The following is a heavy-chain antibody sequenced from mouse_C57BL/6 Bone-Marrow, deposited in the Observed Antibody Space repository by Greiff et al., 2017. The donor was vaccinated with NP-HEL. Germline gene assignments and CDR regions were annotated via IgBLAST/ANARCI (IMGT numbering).Heavy chain of an antibody. D-gene: IGHD1-1*02. V-gene: IGHV1-55*01. Sequence: VQLKQPGAELVKPGASVKMSCKASGYTFTSYWITWVKQRPGQGLEWIGDIYHGSGSTNYNEKFKSKATLTVDTSSSTAYMQLSSLTSEDSAVYYCARFRYGPYYYAMDYWGQGTSVTVSS. J-gene: IGHJ4*01. CDR3: ARFRYGPYYYAMDY. CDR2: IYHGSGST. CDR1: GYTFTSYW.